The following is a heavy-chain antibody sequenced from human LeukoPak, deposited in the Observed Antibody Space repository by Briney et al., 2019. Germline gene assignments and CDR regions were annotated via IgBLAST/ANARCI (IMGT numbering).Heavy chain of an antibody. CDR1: GGSISSYY. CDR2: IHYSGST. Sequence: SETLSLTCTVSGGSISSYYWSWIRQPPGKGLEWIAYIHYSGSTNYNPSLRSRVTISVDTSKNQFSLKLSSVTAADTAVYYCARGLTSSDWYFDLWGRGTLVTVSS. V-gene: IGHV4-59*01. CDR3: ARGLTSSDWYFDL. J-gene: IGHJ2*01. D-gene: IGHD4/OR15-4a*01.